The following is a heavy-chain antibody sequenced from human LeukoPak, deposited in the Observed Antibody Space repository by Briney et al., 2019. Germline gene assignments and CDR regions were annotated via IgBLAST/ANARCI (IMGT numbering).Heavy chain of an antibody. CDR1: GYTFTGYY. J-gene: IGHJ6*03. CDR3: ARVIDGYNYGGYMDV. D-gene: IGHD5-24*01. V-gene: IGHV1-2*02. Sequence: GASVKVSCKASGYTFTGYYMHWVRQAPGQGPEWMGWINLNDGGTNLARKFQGRVTMTRDTSISTAYMELSRLTSDDTAVYYCARVIDGYNYGGYMDVWGKGTTVTVSS. CDR2: INLNDGGT.